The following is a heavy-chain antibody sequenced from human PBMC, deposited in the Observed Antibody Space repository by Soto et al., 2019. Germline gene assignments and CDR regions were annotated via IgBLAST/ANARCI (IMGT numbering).Heavy chain of an antibody. CDR1: GFTFSSYA. CDR2: ISYDGSNK. J-gene: IGHJ4*02. V-gene: IGHV3-30-3*01. Sequence: QVLLVESGGGVVQPGRSLRLSCAASGFTFSSYAMHWVRQAPGKGLEWVAVISYDGSNKYYADSVKGRFTISRDNSKNTVYLQMNSLRAEDTAVYYCAREGGGRVYWGQGTLVTVSS. CDR3: AREGGGRVY. D-gene: IGHD3-16*01.